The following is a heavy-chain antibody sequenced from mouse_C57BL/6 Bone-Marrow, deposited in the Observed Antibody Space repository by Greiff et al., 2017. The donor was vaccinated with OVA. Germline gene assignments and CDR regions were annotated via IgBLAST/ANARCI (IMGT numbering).Heavy chain of an antibody. CDR2: ISSGGSYT. J-gene: IGHJ3*01. CDR3: ARLGFAY. V-gene: IGHV5-6*01. Sequence: EVKLVESGGDLVKPGGSLKLSCAASGFTFSSYGMSWVRQTPDKRLEWVANISSGGSYTYYPDSVKGRFTISRDNAKNTLYMQMSSLKSEDTAMYYCARLGFAYWGQGTLVTVSA. CDR1: GFTFSSYG.